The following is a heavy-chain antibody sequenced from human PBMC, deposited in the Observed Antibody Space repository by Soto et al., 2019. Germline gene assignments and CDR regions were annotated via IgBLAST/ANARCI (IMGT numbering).Heavy chain of an antibody. CDR2: IIPISGTA. V-gene: IGHV1-69*01. CDR3: ARSQGSSTSLEIYYYYYYGMDV. CDR1: GGTFSSYA. Sequence: QVQLVQSGAEVKKPGSSVKVSCKASGGTFSSYAIGWVRQAPGQGLEWMGGIIPISGTANYAQKFQGRVTITAAESTSTAYMELSSLRSEDTAVYYCARSQGSSTSLEIYYYYYYGMDVWGQGTTVTVSS. J-gene: IGHJ6*02. D-gene: IGHD2-2*01.